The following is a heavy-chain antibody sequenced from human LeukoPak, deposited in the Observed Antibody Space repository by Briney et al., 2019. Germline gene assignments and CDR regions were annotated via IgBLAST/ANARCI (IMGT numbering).Heavy chain of an antibody. CDR2: ISGSGGST. Sequence: GSLRLSCAASGFTFSSYAMSWVRQAPGKGLEWVSAISGSGGSTYYADSVKGRFTISRDNSKNTLYLQMNSLRAEDTAVYYCATYYYDSSGYFDAFDIWGQGTMVTVSS. CDR3: ATYYYDSSGYFDAFDI. V-gene: IGHV3-23*01. CDR1: GFTFSSYA. D-gene: IGHD3-22*01. J-gene: IGHJ3*02.